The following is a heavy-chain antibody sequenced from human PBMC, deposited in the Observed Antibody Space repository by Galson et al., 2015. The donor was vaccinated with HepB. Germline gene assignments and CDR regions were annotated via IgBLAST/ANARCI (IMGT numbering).Heavy chain of an antibody. CDR1: GGTFSSYA. D-gene: IGHD4-17*01. V-gene: IGHV1-69*04. J-gene: IGHJ5*02. Sequence: SVKVSCKASGGTFSSYAISWVRQAPGQGLEWMGRIIPILGIANYAQKFQGRVTITADKSTSTAYMELSSLRSEDTAVYYCASSDYGDYGWFDPWGQGTLVTVSS. CDR3: ASSDYGDYGWFDP. CDR2: IIPILGIA.